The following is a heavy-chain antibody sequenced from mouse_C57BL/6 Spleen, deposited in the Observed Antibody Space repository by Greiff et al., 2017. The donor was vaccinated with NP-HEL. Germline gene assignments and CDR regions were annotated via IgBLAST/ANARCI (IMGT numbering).Heavy chain of an antibody. V-gene: IGHV1-82*01. Sequence: VQLKQSGPELVKPGASVKISCKASGYAFSSSWMNWVKQRPGKGLEWIGRIYPGDGDTNYNGKFKGKATLTADKSSSTAYMQLSSLTSEDSAVYFCAREEAYYSNYVGGNYWGQGTTLTVSS. J-gene: IGHJ2*01. CDR3: AREEAYYSNYVGGNY. CDR2: IYPGDGDT. D-gene: IGHD2-5*01. CDR1: GYAFSSSW.